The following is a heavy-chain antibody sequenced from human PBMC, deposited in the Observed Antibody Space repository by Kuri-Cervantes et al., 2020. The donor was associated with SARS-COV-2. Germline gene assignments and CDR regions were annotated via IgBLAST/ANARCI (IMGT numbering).Heavy chain of an antibody. CDR1: GGSFSGYY. D-gene: IGHD2-2*01. V-gene: IGHV4-34*01. CDR3: ARDGTSDIVVVPAAPRVLWWFDY. CDR2: INHSGST. Sequence: GSLRLSCAVYGGSFSGYYWSWIRQPPGKGLEWIGEINHSGSTNYNPSLKSRVTISVDTSKNQFSLKLSSVTAADTAVYYCARDGTSDIVVVPAAPRVLWWFDYWGQGTLVTVSS. J-gene: IGHJ4*02.